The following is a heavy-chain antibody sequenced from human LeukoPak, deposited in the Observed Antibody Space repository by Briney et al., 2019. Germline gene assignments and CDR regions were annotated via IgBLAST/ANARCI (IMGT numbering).Heavy chain of an antibody. D-gene: IGHD6-13*01. CDR3: ARHLKSGSSWYSWLDP. V-gene: IGHV4-39*01. Sequence: SETLSLTCTVSGGSISSSSYYWGWIRQPPGKGLEWIGSIYYSGSTYYNPSLKSRVTISVDTSKNQFSLKLSSVTAADTAVYYCARHLKSGSSWYSWLDPWGQGTLVTVSS. J-gene: IGHJ5*02. CDR2: IYYSGST. CDR1: GGSISSSSYY.